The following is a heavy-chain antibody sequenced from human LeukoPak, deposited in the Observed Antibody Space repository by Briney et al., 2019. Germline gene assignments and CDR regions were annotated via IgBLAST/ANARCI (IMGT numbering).Heavy chain of an antibody. Sequence: GGSLRLSCAASGITFSSYSMNWVRQAPGKGLEWVSSISSSSSYIYYADSVKGRFTISRDNAKNSLYLQMNSLRAEDTAVYYCARDPDRYYGGNSFDYWGQGTLVTVSS. CDR1: GITFSSYS. CDR3: ARDPDRYYGGNSFDY. CDR2: ISSSSSYI. J-gene: IGHJ4*02. V-gene: IGHV3-21*01. D-gene: IGHD4-23*01.